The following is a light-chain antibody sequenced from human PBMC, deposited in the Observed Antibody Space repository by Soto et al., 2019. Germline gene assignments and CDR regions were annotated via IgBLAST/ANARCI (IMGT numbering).Light chain of an antibody. CDR2: GAV. J-gene: IGKJ2*01. CDR3: LQTYSAPYT. Sequence: DLPMTQSPSSLSAFVGDRVTITCRASQAITSYLNWYQEKPGKAPKLLIYGAVILPSGVPSRFSGSGSGRDFTLTINSLQPEDFATYSCLQTYSAPYTFGQGTKLEI. V-gene: IGKV1-39*01. CDR1: QAITSY.